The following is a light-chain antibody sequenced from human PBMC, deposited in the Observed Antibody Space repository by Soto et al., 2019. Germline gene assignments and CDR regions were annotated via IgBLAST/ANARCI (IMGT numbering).Light chain of an antibody. CDR2: DAS. Sequence: DIQMTQSPSTLSASVGDRVTITCRGSQSISSWLAWYKQKPGKAPKLLIYDASSLESGVPSRLSGSGSGTEFTLTISSMQPDEFATDDCQQYSPGWPFGQGTKVYIK. CDR3: QQYSPGWP. CDR1: QSISSW. V-gene: IGKV1-5*01. J-gene: IGKJ1*01.